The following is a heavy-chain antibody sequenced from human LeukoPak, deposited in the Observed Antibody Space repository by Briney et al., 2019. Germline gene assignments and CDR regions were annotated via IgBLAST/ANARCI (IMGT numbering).Heavy chain of an antibody. Sequence: SETLSLTCTVSGGSISSSSYYWSWIRQPPGKGLEWIGYIYYSGSTNYNPSLKSRVTISVDTSKNQFSLKLSSVTAADTAVYYCATQEYSGSSFDYWGQGTLVTVSS. V-gene: IGHV4-61*05. J-gene: IGHJ4*02. CDR3: ATQEYSGSSFDY. D-gene: IGHD1-26*01. CDR1: GGSISSSSYY. CDR2: IYYSGST.